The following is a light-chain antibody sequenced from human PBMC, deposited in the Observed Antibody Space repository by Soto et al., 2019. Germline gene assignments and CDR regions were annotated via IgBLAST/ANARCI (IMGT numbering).Light chain of an antibody. J-gene: IGKJ4*01. CDR2: DAS. CDR3: LQHNSLLT. Sequence: DIQMTQSPPSLSASVGDRVTITCRASQGIGKDLGWYQQKPAKAPKRLIYDASNLESVVPSRFSGGGSGTEFTLTISSLQPEDLATYYCLQHNSLLTFGGGTKVDIK. CDR1: QGIGKD. V-gene: IGKV1-17*01.